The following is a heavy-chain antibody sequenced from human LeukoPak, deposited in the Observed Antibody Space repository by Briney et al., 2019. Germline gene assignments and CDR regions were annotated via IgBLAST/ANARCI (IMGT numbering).Heavy chain of an antibody. Sequence: SSETLSLTCAVSGYSISSGYYWGWIRQPPGKGLEWIGSIYHSGSTYYNPSLKSRVTISVDTSKNQFSLKLSSVTAADTAVYYCARDQYRDSSGWYFDYWGQGTLVTVPS. CDR1: GYSISSGYY. D-gene: IGHD6-19*01. CDR2: IYHSGST. V-gene: IGHV4-38-2*02. J-gene: IGHJ4*02. CDR3: ARDQYRDSSGWYFDY.